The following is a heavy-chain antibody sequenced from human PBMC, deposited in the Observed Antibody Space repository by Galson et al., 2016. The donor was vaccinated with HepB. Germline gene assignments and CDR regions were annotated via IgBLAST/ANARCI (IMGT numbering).Heavy chain of an antibody. J-gene: IGHJ5*02. CDR2: IYYSGST. CDR3: ARHLKIQLWLRGNWFDP. D-gene: IGHD5-18*01. CDR1: SSSYY. V-gene: IGHV4-39*01. Sequence: SSSYYWGWISQPPGKGLEWIGSIYYSGSTYYDPSLKSRVTISVDTSKNQFSLKLSSVTAADTAVYYCARHLKIQLWLRGNWFDPWGQGTLVTVSS.